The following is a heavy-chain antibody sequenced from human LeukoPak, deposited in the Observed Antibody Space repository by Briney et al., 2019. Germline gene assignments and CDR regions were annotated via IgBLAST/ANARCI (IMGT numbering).Heavy chain of an antibody. CDR2: ISSNGGST. CDR1: GFTFSSYA. J-gene: IGHJ5*02. CDR3: ARGSWFDP. V-gene: IGHV3-64*01. Sequence: PGGSLRLSCAASGFTFSSYAMHWVRQAPGKGLEYVSAISSNGGSTYYANSVKGRFTISRANSKNTLYLQMGSLRAEDMAVYYCARGSWFDPWGQGTLVTVSS.